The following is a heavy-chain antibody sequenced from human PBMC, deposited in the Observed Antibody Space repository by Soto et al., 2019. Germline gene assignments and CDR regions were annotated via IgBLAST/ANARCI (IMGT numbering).Heavy chain of an antibody. Sequence: GGSLRLSCAASGFTFSSYAMTWVRQAPGKGLEWVSAISGSGGSTYYADSVKGRFTISRDNSKNTLFLQMNSLRAEDTAVYYCAKKIVATILPLGDSFYFDYWGQGTLVTVSS. CDR3: AKKIVATILPLGDSFYFDY. CDR1: GFTFSSYA. J-gene: IGHJ4*02. D-gene: IGHD5-12*01. V-gene: IGHV3-23*01. CDR2: ISGSGGST.